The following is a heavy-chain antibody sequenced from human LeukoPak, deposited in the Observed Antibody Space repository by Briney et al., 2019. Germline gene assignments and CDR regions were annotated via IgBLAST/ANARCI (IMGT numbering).Heavy chain of an antibody. J-gene: IGHJ5*02. D-gene: IGHD3-10*01. CDR1: VYTFTDYH. V-gene: IGHV1-2*02. CDR3: AGDTDLDDCARINYYQSMVDP. Sequence: ASVKVSCKATVYTFTDYHRSCVRRAPGQGFEWMVWINPQSGETKYAQNLQGRVTMTRDTSSSTAYMDSSSLRSAHKAVYYSAGDTDLDDCARINYYQSMVDPWGQGTLVTVSS. CDR2: INPQSGET.